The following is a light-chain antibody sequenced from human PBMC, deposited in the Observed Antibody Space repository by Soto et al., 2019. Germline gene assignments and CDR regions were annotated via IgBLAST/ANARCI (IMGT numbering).Light chain of an antibody. CDR2: DAS. CDR3: QQFSSYPLT. V-gene: IGKV3-20*01. Sequence: EVVLTQSPGTLPFSPGERAALSCRASQSVTKSYLAWYQQKPGQAPRLLIYDASSRATGIPDRFSGGGSGTDFTLTISRLEPEDFAVYYCQQFSSYPLTFGGGTKVDIK. J-gene: IGKJ4*01. CDR1: QSVTKSY.